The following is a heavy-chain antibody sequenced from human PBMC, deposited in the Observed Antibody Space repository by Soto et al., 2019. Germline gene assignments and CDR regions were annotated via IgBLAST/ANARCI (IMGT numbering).Heavy chain of an antibody. D-gene: IGHD6-19*01. CDR1: GFTFSSYG. J-gene: IGHJ6*02. CDR3: ARERIAVAGAYYYGMDV. Sequence: QVQLVESGGGVVQPGRSLRLSCAASGFTFSSYGMHGVRQAPGKGLEWVAVIWYDGSNKYYADSVKGRFTISRDNSKNTLYLQMNSLRAEDTAVYYCARERIAVAGAYYYGMDVWGQGTTVTVSS. V-gene: IGHV3-33*01. CDR2: IWYDGSNK.